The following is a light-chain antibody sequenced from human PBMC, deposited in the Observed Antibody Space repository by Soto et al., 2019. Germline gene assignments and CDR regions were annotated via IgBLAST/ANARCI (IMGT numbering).Light chain of an antibody. Sequence: QSVLTQPASVSGSPGQSITISCTGTSSDVGGYNYVSWYQHHPGKAPKLMIYEVSNRPSGVSNRFSRSKSGNTASLTICGLQAEDEADYYCSSYTRSSTLVVSGGGTQLTVL. CDR2: EVS. CDR1: SSDVGGYNY. V-gene: IGLV2-14*01. J-gene: IGLJ2*01. CDR3: SSYTRSSTLVV.